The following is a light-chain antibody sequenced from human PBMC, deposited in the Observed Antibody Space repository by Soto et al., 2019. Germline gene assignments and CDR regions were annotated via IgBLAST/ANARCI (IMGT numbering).Light chain of an antibody. V-gene: IGKV3-15*01. CDR2: GAS. J-gene: IGKJ5*01. CDR1: QSVDSR. CDR3: QQRNNWPIT. Sequence: EVVLTQSPATLSVSPGEGATLSCKASQSVDSRLAWYQQKPGQAPRLLIEGASSRGTDIPARFSGSGSGTEFTLAISSLEPEDFALYYCQQRNNWPITFGQGTRLEIK.